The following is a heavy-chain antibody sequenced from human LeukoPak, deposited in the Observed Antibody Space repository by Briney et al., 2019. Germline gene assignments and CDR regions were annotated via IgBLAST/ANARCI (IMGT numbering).Heavy chain of an antibody. D-gene: IGHD7-27*01. CDR2: ISYDGSNK. J-gene: IGHJ4*02. V-gene: IGHV3-30*18. Sequence: GRSLRLSCAASGFTFSSYGMHWVRQAPGKGLEWVAVISYDGSNKYYADSEKGRFTISRDNSKNTLYLQMNSLRAEDTAVYYCAKERVPGLYYFDYWGQGTLVTVSS. CDR3: AKERVPGLYYFDY. CDR1: GFTFSSYG.